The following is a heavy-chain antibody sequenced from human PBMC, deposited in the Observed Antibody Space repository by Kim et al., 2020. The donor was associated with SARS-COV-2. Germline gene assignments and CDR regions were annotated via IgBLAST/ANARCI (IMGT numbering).Heavy chain of an antibody. D-gene: IGHD2-2*01. CDR2: IYPGDSDT. V-gene: IGHV5-51*01. CDR3: ARGSGDCSSTSCYYYYGMDV. Sequence: GESLKISCKGSGYSFTSYWIGWVRQMPGKGLEWMGIIYPGDSDTRYSPSFQGQVTISADKSISTAYLQWSSLKASDTAMYYCARGSGDCSSTSCYYYYGMDVWGQGTTVTVSS. J-gene: IGHJ6*02. CDR1: GYSFTSYW.